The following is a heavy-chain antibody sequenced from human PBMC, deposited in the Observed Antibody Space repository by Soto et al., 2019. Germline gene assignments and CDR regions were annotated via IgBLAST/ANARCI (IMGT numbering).Heavy chain of an antibody. D-gene: IGHD5-18*01. V-gene: IGHV4-30-2*01. J-gene: IGHJ4*02. CDR1: GGSISSGGYS. Sequence: ASETLSLTCAVSGGSISSGGYSWSWIRQPPGKGLEWIGYIYHSGSTYYNPSLKSRVTISVDRSKNQFSLKLSSVTAADTAVYYCARFSTAMVHFDYWGQGTLVTVSS. CDR3: ARFSTAMVHFDY. CDR2: IYHSGST.